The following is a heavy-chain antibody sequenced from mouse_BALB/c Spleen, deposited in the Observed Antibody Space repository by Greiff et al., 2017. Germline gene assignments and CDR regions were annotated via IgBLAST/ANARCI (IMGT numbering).Heavy chain of an antibody. CDR3: ARGDDYDYFDY. V-gene: IGHV1S137*01. Sequence: QVQLQQSGAELVRPGVSVKISCKGSGYTFTDYAMHWVKQSHAKSLEWIGVISTYYGDASYNQKFKGKATMTVHKSSSTAYMELARLTSEDSAIYYCARGDDYDYFDYWGQGTTLTVSS. D-gene: IGHD2-4*01. CDR2: ISTYYGDA. CDR1: GYTFTDYA. J-gene: IGHJ2*01.